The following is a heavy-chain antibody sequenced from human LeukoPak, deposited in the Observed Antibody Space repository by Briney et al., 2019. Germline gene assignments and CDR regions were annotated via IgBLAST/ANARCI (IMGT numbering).Heavy chain of an antibody. CDR3: ASQPRRYCSGGSCYSG. Sequence: PGGSLRLSCAASGFTFSSYSMNWVRQAPGKGLEWGSYISGSSSTIYYADSVKGRFTISRDNGKNTLYLQMNSLRAEDTAVYYCASQPRRYCSGGSCYSGWGQGTLVTVSS. CDR2: ISGSSSTI. V-gene: IGHV3-48*01. CDR1: GFTFSSYS. D-gene: IGHD2-15*01. J-gene: IGHJ4*02.